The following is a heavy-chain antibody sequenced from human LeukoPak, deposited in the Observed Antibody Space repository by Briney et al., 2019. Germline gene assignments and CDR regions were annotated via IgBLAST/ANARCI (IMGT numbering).Heavy chain of an antibody. Sequence: GASVKVSCKASGYTFIKHWMHWVRQAPGQGLEWVGLINPTGGATLYAQKFQGRVTLTRDMSTNTDYMELRSLRSDDTAVYYCARPPRYCTNGVCLFDYWGQGTLVTVSS. CDR3: ARPPRYCTNGVCLFDY. CDR2: INPTGGAT. CDR1: GYTFIKHW. D-gene: IGHD2-8*01. J-gene: IGHJ4*02. V-gene: IGHV1-46*01.